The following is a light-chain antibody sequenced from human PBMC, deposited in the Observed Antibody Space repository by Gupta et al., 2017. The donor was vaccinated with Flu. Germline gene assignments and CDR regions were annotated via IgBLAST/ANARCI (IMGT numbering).Light chain of an antibody. J-gene: IGKJ1*01. CDR3: QQSYSTPRA. Sequence: GDRVTITCRASQSISSYLNWYQQKPGKAPKLLIYAASSLQSGVPSRFSGSGSGIDFTLTISSLQPEDFATYYCQQSYSTPRAFGQGTKVEIK. V-gene: IGKV1-39*01. CDR1: QSISSY. CDR2: AAS.